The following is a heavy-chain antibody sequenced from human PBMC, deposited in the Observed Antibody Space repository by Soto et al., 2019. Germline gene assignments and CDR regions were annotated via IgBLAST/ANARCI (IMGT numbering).Heavy chain of an antibody. V-gene: IGHV4-59*01. D-gene: IGHD6-19*01. CDR3: ARQGGGYSSGWYSFDY. CDR1: GGSISSYY. J-gene: IGHJ4*02. CDR2: IYYSGST. Sequence: SETLSLTCTVSGGSISSYYLSWIRQPPGKGLEWIGYIYYSGSTNYNPSLKSRVTISVDTSKSQFSLKLSSVTAADTAVYYCARQGGGYSSGWYSFDYWGQGTPVTVSS.